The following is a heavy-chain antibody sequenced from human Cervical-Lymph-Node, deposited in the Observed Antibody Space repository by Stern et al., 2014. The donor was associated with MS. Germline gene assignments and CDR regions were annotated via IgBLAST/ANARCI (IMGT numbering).Heavy chain of an antibody. CDR1: GYSISSGYY. CDR3: AREEQQLVHGNWFDP. Sequence: VQLVESGPGLVKPSETLSLTCTVSGYSISSGYYWGWIRQPPGKGLEWIGSIYHRGSTYYNPSLKSRVTISVDTSKNQFSLKLSSVTAADTAVYYCAREEQQLVHGNWFDPWGQGTLVTVSS. V-gene: IGHV4-38-2*02. J-gene: IGHJ5*02. CDR2: IYHRGST. D-gene: IGHD6-13*01.